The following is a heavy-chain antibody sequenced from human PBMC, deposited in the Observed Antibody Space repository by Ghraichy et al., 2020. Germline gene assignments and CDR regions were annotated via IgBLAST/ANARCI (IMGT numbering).Heavy chain of an antibody. CDR3: ARGPRYCRGGSCPLSYYYMDV. CDR2: INAGNGNT. Sequence: ASVKVSCKASGYTFTSYAMHWVRQAPGQRLEWMGWINAGNGNTKYSQKFQGRFTITRYTSASTAYMVLSSLRSDETAVYYCARGPRYCRGGSCPLSYYYMDVWGKVTSVTVSS. CDR1: GYTFTSYA. J-gene: IGHJ6*03. D-gene: IGHD2-15*01. V-gene: IGHV1-3*01.